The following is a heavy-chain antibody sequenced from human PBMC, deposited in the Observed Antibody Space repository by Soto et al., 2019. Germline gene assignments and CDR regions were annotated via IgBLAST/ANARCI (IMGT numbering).Heavy chain of an antibody. CDR2: ISYDGSNA. J-gene: IGHJ4*02. CDR1: GFTFSSFG. V-gene: IGHV3-30*19. Sequence: QGQLVESGGDVVQPGRSLRLSCAASGFTFSSFGMHWVRQAPGKGLEWVALISYDGSNAYYGDSVKGRFTISRDNSKNTLYLQMNTRRAEDSAVYYCAKVKMTYAIRGLYFDLWGQGTLVTVSS. CDR3: AKVKMTYAIRGLYFDL. D-gene: IGHD2-21*01.